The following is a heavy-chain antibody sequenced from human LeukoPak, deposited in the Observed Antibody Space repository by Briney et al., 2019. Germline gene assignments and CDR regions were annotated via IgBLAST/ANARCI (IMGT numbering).Heavy chain of an antibody. V-gene: IGHV3-11*05. J-gene: IGHJ3*02. D-gene: IGHD7-27*01. CDR2: ISSSSSYT. CDR1: GFTFSDYY. CDR3: ARDRANWGSRDAFDI. Sequence: GGSLRLSCAASGFTFSDYYMSWIRQAPGKGLEWVSYISSSSSYTNYADSVKGRFTISRDNAKNSLYLQMNSLRAEDTAVYFCARDRANWGSRDAFDIWGRGTMVTVSS.